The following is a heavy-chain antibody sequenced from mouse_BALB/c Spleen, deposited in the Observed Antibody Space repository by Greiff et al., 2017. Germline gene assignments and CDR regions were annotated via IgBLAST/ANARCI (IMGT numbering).Heavy chain of an antibody. V-gene: IGHV1-7*01. CDR3: ARGGLRQGYAMDY. Sequence: QVQLQQSGAELAKPGASVKMSCKASGYTFTSYWMHWVKQRPGQGLEWIGYINPSTGYTEYNQKFKDKATLTADKSSSTAYMQLSSLTSEDSAVYYCARGGLRQGYAMDYWGQGTSVTVSS. D-gene: IGHD2-4*01. CDR2: INPSTGYT. J-gene: IGHJ4*01. CDR1: GYTFTSYW.